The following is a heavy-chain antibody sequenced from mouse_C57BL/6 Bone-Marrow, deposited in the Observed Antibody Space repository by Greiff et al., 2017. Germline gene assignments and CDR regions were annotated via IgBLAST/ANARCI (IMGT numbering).Heavy chain of an antibody. D-gene: IGHD1-1*01. V-gene: IGHV14-4*01. J-gene: IGHJ2*01. CDR2: IDPENGDT. CDR3: TTEYYSSSFFDY. CDR1: GFNIKDDY. Sequence: VQLQQSGAELVRPGASVKLSCTASGFNIKDDYMHWVKQRPEQGLEWIGWIDPENGDTEYASKFQGKATITADTSSNTAYLQLSSLTSEDTAVYYCTTEYYSSSFFDYWGQGTTLTVSS.